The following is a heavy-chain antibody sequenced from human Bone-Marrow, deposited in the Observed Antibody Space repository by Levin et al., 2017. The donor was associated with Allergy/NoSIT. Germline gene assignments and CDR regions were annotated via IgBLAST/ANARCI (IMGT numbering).Heavy chain of an antibody. V-gene: IGHV1-18*04. CDR1: GYTFSSYG. CDR3: TRDLVLDGFDI. D-gene: IGHD3-10*01. Sequence: RASVKVSCKASGYTFSSYGISWVRQAPGQGLEWVGRISNYRRNTNYADKFQGRVTITTDTSTSTTYMEMRSLKSDDTAVYYCTRDLVLDGFDIWGQGTMVTVSS. CDR2: ISNYRRNT. J-gene: IGHJ3*02.